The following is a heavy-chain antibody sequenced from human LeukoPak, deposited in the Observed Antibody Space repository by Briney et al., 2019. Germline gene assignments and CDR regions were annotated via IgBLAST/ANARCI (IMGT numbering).Heavy chain of an antibody. CDR3: ASDCDSTSCYDY. Sequence: GGSLRLSCAASGFTFSSYGMQWVRQAPGKGLEWVAVISYDGSNKYYADSVKGRFTISRDNSKNTLYLQMNSLRAEDTAVYYCASDCDSTSCYDYWGQGTLVTVSS. J-gene: IGHJ4*02. D-gene: IGHD2-2*01. CDR1: GFTFSSYG. CDR2: ISYDGSNK. V-gene: IGHV3-30*03.